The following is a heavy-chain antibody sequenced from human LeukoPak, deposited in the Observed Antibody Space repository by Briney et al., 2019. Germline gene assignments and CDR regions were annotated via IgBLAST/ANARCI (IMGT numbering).Heavy chain of an antibody. J-gene: IGHJ5*02. CDR1: GDSVSSNSAA. CDR2: TYYRSKWYN. CDR3: ARDPQAARPGSGGNWFDP. V-gene: IGHV6-1*01. D-gene: IGHD6-6*01. Sequence: SQTLSLTCAISGDSVSSNSAAWNWIRQSPSRGLEWLGRTYYRSKWYNDYAVSVKSRITINPDTSKNQFSLQLNSVTPEDTAVYYCARDPQAARPGSGGNWFDPWGQGTLVTVSS.